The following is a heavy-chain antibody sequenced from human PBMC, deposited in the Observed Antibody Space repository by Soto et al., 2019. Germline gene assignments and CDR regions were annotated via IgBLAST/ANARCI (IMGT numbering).Heavy chain of an antibody. CDR2: IKQDGSEK. D-gene: IGHD4-17*01. J-gene: IGHJ4*02. Sequence: EVQLVESGGGLVQPGGSLRLSCAASGFTFSSYLMSWVRQAPGKGLEWVANIKQDGSEKYYVDSVKGRFTISRDNAKNSLYLQMNSLRAEDTAVYYCARGPVRSGLDYWGQGTLVTVSS. CDR3: ARGPVRSGLDY. V-gene: IGHV3-7*02. CDR1: GFTFSSYL.